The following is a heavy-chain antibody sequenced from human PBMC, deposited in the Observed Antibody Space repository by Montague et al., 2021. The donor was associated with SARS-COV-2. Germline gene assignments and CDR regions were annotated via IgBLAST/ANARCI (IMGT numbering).Heavy chain of an antibody. CDR2: NNYSGSS. V-gene: IGHV4-31*03. CDR1: GGSISSGSYY. CDR3: ARARTSLIVVVNEFDY. J-gene: IGHJ4*02. D-gene: IGHD2-21*01. Sequence: TLSLTCTVSGGSISSGSYYWSWIRQHPGKGLVWIGYNNYSGSSYYNPSLRSRVTISVDTSKNQFSLRLSSVTAADTAVYYCARARTSLIVVVNEFDYWGQGTLVTVSS.